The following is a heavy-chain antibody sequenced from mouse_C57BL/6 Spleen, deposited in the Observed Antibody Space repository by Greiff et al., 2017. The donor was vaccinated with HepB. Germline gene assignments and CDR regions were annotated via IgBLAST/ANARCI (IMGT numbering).Heavy chain of an antibody. J-gene: IGHJ2*01. CDR2: IRSKSNNYAT. CDR1: GFSFNTYA. V-gene: IGHV10-1*01. CDR3: VGECGNGYFDY. D-gene: IGHD2-10*02. Sequence: EVMLVESGGGLVQPKGSLKLSCAASGFSFNTYAMNWVRQAPGKGLEWVARIRSKSNNYATYYADSVKDRFTISRDDSESMLYLQMNNLKTEDTAVYYFVGECGNGYFDYWGQGTTLTVSS.